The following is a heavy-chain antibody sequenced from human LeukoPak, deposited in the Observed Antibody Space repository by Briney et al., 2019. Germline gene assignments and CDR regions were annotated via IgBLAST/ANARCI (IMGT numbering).Heavy chain of an antibody. CDR1: EFTFSSYA. CDR3: TKGFAVASYNWFDP. D-gene: IGHD6-19*01. V-gene: IGHV3-23*01. J-gene: IGHJ5*02. CDR2: ISAGGGSI. Sequence: GGSLRLSCTASEFTFSSYALSWVRQAPGKGLEWISLISAGGGSIYYIDSVKGRFIISRDNSKNTLYLQMNSLRVEDTAVYYCTKGFAVASYNWFDPWGQGTLVTVSS.